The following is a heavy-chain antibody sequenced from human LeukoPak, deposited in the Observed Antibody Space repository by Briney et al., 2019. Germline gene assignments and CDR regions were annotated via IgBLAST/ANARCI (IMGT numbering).Heavy chain of an antibody. J-gene: IGHJ4*02. CDR3: ARLGLHGSGTYYFFDY. CDR2: IDPNTGDT. Sequence: ASVKVSCKASGQSLTGYFIHWVRQAPGQGLEWVGRIDPNTGDTIYAQNFQGRITVTSATSISTAYMELSRLTSDDTAVYFCARLGLHGSGTYYFFDYWGQGTLVTVSS. D-gene: IGHD3-10*01. V-gene: IGHV1-2*06. CDR1: GQSLTGYF.